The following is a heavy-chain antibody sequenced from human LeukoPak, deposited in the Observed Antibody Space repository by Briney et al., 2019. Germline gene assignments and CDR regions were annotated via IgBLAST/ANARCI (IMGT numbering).Heavy chain of an antibody. Sequence: PGGSLRLSCAASGFTFNSYWMHWVRQAPGKGLVWVSRINSDGSSTAYADPVKGRFTISRDNAKNTMFLQMNSLRAEDTAVYYCARDAGDAEYDFWSGYYLPRTQNYYMDVWGKGTTVTVSS. D-gene: IGHD3-3*01. CDR2: INSDGSST. J-gene: IGHJ6*03. V-gene: IGHV3-74*01. CDR1: GFTFNSYW. CDR3: ARDAGDAEYDFWSGYYLPRTQNYYMDV.